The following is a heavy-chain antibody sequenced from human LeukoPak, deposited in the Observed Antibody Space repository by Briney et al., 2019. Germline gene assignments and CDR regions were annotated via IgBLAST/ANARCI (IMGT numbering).Heavy chain of an antibody. CDR3: AKNQDGFWSSYTPMDV. CDR1: GFTFSTYG. V-gene: IGHV3-30*18. Sequence: GGSLRLSCAASGFTFSTYGMHWVRQAPGKGLEWVAVISYDGGNRDYADSVKGRFTISRDNSKNTLYLQMNSLRVEDTAVYYCAKNQDGFWSSYTPMDVWGQGTTVTVSS. D-gene: IGHD3-3*01. CDR2: ISYDGGNR. J-gene: IGHJ6*02.